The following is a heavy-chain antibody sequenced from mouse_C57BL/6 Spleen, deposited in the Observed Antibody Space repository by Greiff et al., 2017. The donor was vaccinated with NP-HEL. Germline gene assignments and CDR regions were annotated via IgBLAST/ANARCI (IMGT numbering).Heavy chain of an antibody. J-gene: IGHJ2*01. CDR2: IDPSDSYT. D-gene: IGHD1-1*01. V-gene: IGHV1-50*01. CDR1: GYTFTSYW. CDR3: ARNYGV. Sequence: QVQLQQYGAELVKPGASVKLSCKASGYTFTSYWMQWVKQRPGQGLEWIGEIDPSDSYTNYNQKFKGKATLTVDTSSSTAYMQLSSLTSEDSAVYYCARNYGVWGQGTTLTVSS.